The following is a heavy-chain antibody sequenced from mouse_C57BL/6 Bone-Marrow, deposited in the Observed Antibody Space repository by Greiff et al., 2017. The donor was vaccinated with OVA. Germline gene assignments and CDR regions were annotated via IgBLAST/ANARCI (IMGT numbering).Heavy chain of an antibody. CDR2: IYPRSGNT. V-gene: IGHV1-81*01. CDR1: GYTFTSYG. J-gene: IGHJ2*01. CDR3: AREEVTTYYYLDY. D-gene: IGHD2-2*01. Sequence: VQLQQSGAELARPGASVKLSCKASGYTFTSYGISWVKQRTGQGLEWIGEIYPRSGNTYYNEKFKGKATLTADKSSSTAYMELSSLTSEDSAVYYCAREEVTTYYYLDYWSQDTTLTVSS.